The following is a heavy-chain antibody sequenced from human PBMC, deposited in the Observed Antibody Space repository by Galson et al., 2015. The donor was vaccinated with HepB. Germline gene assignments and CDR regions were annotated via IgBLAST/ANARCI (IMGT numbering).Heavy chain of an antibody. V-gene: IGHV1-69*13. Sequence: SVKVSCKASGGTFSSYAISWVRQAPGQGLEWMGGIIPIFGTANYAQKFQGRVTITADESTSTAYMELSSLRSEDTAVYYCASLLGATVVTPGAPAFDYWGQGTLVTVSS. CDR3: ASLLGATVVTPGAPAFDY. D-gene: IGHD4-23*01. J-gene: IGHJ4*02. CDR2: IIPIFGTA. CDR1: GGTFSSYA.